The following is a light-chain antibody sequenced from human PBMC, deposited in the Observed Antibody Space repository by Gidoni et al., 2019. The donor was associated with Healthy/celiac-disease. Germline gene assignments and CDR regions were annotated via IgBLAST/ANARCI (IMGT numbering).Light chain of an antibody. V-gene: IGKV3-20*01. Sequence: IVCTQAPGTLSLSPGKRATLSCRASQSVSSSDLAWYQQKPGPAPRLLIYGASSRATGLPDRFSGSGSGTDFTLTISRLEPEDFAVYYCQQYGSSHLTFGGGTKVEIK. CDR1: QSVSSSD. J-gene: IGKJ4*01. CDR3: QQYGSSHLT. CDR2: GAS.